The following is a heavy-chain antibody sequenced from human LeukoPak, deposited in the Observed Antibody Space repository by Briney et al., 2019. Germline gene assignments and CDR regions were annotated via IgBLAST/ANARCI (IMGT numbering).Heavy chain of an antibody. Sequence: SETLSLTCAVYGGSFSGYYWSWIRQPPGKGLEWIGEINHSGSTNYNPSLKSRVTISVDTSKNQFSLKLSSVTAADTAVYYYVRESLSSSWFFDYWGQGTLVTVSS. V-gene: IGHV4-34*01. D-gene: IGHD6-13*01. CDR1: GGSFSGYY. CDR3: VRESLSSSWFFDY. CDR2: INHSGST. J-gene: IGHJ4*02.